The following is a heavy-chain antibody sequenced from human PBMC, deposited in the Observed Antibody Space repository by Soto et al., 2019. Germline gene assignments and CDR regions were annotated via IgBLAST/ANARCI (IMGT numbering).Heavy chain of an antibody. CDR1: GYTFTGYY. J-gene: IGHJ5*02. D-gene: IGHD3-16*01. V-gene: IGHV1-2*02. Sequence: QVQLVQSGAEVKKPGASVKVSFKASGYTFTGYYMHWARQAPGQGLEWMGWINPNSGGTNYAQKFQGRVTLTRYTSISPAYRELSRLRSDNTAVYYCARDQAPPTFGEAPLNWFYPWGQVTLVTFSS. CDR2: INPNSGGT. CDR3: ARDQAPPTFGEAPLNWFYP.